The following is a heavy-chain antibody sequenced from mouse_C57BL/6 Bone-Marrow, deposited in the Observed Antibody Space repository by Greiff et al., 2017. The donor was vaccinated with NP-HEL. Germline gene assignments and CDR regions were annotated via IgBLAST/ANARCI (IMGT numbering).Heavy chain of an antibody. CDR1: GYAFSSSW. CDR3: ARAGYYGSSGFAY. D-gene: IGHD1-1*01. J-gene: IGHJ3*01. CDR2: IYPGDGDT. V-gene: IGHV1-82*01. Sequence: QVQLQQSGPELVKPGASVKISCKASGYAFSSSWMNWVKQRPGKGLEWIGRIYPGDGDTNYNGKFKGKATLTADKSSSTAYMQLSSLTSEDSAVYFCARAGYYGSSGFAYWGKGTLVTVSA.